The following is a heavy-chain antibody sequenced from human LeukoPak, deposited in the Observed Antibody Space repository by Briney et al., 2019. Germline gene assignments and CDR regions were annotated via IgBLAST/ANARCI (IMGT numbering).Heavy chain of an antibody. CDR1: GGSISSGGYY. J-gene: IGHJ4*02. V-gene: IGHV4-30-2*01. CDR2: IYHSGST. D-gene: IGHD4-11*01. Sequence: SETLSLTCTVSGGSISSGGYYWSWIRQPPGKGLEWIGCIYHSGSTYYNPSLKSRVTISVDRSKNQFSLKLSSVTAADTAVYYCAIETTGLGFGYWGQGTLVTVPS. CDR3: AIETTGLGFGY.